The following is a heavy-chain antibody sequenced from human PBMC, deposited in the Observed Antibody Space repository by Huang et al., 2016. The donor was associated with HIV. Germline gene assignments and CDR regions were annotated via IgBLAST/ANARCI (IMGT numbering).Heavy chain of an antibody. J-gene: IGHJ4*02. CDR1: GGTFSRCA. Sequence: QVQLVQSGAEVKRPGSSVRVSCKTSGGTFSRCAITWVRQAPGQGLEWLGQIIPILGTVNYAQYFQGRVTITADESTSTAYMDLVALTSKDTAVYYGARPEAPGNAGYFDYWGQGTLVTV. CDR2: IIPILGTV. V-gene: IGHV1-69*11. CDR3: ARPEAPGNAGYFDY.